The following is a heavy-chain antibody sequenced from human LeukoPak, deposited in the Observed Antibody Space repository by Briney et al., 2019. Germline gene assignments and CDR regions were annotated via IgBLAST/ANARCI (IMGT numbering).Heavy chain of an antibody. D-gene: IGHD6-19*01. CDR2: IIPIFGTA. V-gene: IGHV1-69*13. CDR3: ARDSEQWLVRGSRSHFDY. CDR1: GGTFSSYA. J-gene: IGHJ4*02. Sequence: SVKVSCKASGGTFSSYAISWVRQAPGQGLEWMGGIIPIFGTANYAQKSQGRVTITADESTSTAYMELSSLRSEDTAVYYCARDSEQWLVRGSRSHFDYWGQGTLVTVSS.